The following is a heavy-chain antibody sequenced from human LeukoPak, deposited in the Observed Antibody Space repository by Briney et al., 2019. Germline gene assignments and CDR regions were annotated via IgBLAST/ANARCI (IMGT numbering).Heavy chain of an antibody. D-gene: IGHD3-10*01. CDR1: GFTFSSYG. V-gene: IGHV3-48*04. J-gene: IGHJ4*02. CDR3: ARDHYGSGDGSTFDY. Sequence: GGSLRLSCAASGFTFSSYGMTWVRQAPGKGLEWVSYISSSGITIYYADSVKGRFTISRDNAKNSLYLQMNSLRGEDTAVYYCARDHYGSGDGSTFDYWGQGTLVTVSS. CDR2: ISSSGITI.